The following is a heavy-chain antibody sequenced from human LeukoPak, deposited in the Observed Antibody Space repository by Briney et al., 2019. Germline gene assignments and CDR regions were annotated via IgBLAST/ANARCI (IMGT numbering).Heavy chain of an antibody. D-gene: IGHD4-23*01. J-gene: IGHJ4*02. V-gene: IGHV3-21*01. CDR3: ARENGPGGFGY. CDR1: GFTFSSYS. Sequence: GGSLRLSCAASGFTFSSYSMNWVRQAPGKGREWVSSISSSSSYIYYADSVKGRFTISRDNAKNSLYLQMNSLRAEDTAVYYCARENGPGGFGYWGQGTLVTVSS. CDR2: ISSSSSYI.